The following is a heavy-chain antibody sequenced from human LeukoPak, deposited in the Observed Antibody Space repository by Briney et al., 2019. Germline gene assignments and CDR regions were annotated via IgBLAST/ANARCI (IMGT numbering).Heavy chain of an antibody. CDR3: ARDSSLGYYYYGMDV. CDR1: SGSIISDSYY. V-gene: IGHV4-39*07. J-gene: IGHJ6*02. CDR2: IYYSGRT. D-gene: IGHD7-27*01. Sequence: SETLSLTCTVSSGSIISDSYYWGWIRQPPGKGLEWIGSIYYSGRTLYNPSLKSRVTISVDTSKNQFSLKLSSVTAADTAVYYCARDSSLGYYYYGMDVWGQGTTVTVSS.